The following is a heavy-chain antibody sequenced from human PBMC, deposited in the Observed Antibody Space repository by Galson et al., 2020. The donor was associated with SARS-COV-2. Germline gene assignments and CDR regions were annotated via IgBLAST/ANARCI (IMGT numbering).Heavy chain of an antibody. CDR1: GFTFTSSA. CDR3: ATGPQSHGDPANWFDP. CDR2: IVVGSGKT. D-gene: IGHD4-17*01. J-gene: IGHJ5*02. Sequence: SVKVSCKASGFTFTSSAVQWVRQARGQRLEWIGWIVVGSGKTNYAQKFQGRVTMTEDTSTDTAYMELSSLRSEDTAVYYCATGPQSHGDPANWFDPWGQGTLVTVSS. V-gene: IGHV1-58*01.